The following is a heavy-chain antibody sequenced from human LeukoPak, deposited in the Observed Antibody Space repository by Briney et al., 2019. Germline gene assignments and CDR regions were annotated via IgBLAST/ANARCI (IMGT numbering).Heavy chain of an antibody. CDR1: GFTFSSYS. V-gene: IGHV3-21*04. D-gene: IGHD5-24*01. CDR3: ARDYLEMGHAFDY. J-gene: IGHJ4*02. CDR2: ISSSSSYI. Sequence: GGSLRLSCAASGFTFSSYSMNWVRQAPGKGLEWVSSISSSSSYIYYADSVKGRFTISRDNAKNSLYLQMNSLRAEDTAVYYCARDYLEMGHAFDYWGQGTLVTVSS.